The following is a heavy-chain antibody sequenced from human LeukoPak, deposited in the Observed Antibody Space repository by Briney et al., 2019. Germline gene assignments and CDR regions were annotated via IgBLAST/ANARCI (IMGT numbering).Heavy chain of an antibody. Sequence: SETLSLTCAVSGGSISSYYWSWIRQPPGKGLEWIGYVHYSGSTNYNPSLKSRVTISVDTSKNQFSLKLSSVTAADTAVYYCARRAYSYGDFDYWGQGTLVTVSS. CDR2: VHYSGST. CDR3: ARRAYSYGDFDY. V-gene: IGHV4-59*01. CDR1: GGSISSYY. D-gene: IGHD5-18*01. J-gene: IGHJ4*02.